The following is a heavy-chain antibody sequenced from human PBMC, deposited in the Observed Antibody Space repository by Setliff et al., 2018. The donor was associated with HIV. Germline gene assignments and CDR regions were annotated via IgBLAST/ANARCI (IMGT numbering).Heavy chain of an antibody. V-gene: IGHV3-21*04. CDR1: GFTFSSYS. Sequence: GGSLRLSCAASGFTFSSYSMNWVRQAPGKGLEWVSFISSSSSYIYYADSVKGRFTISRDNAKNSLYLQMNSLRAEDTAVYYCARGDGTKYYYYYYMDVWGKGTTVTVSS. CDR2: ISSSSSYI. CDR3: ARGDGTKYYYYYYMDV. D-gene: IGHD1-7*01. J-gene: IGHJ6*03.